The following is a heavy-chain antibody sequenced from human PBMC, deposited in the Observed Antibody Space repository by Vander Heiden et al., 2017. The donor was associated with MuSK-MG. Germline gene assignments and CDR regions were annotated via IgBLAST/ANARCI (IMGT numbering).Heavy chain of an antibody. CDR1: GGSISSSSYY. CDR2: IYYGGST. V-gene: IGHV4-39*01. J-gene: IGHJ3*02. D-gene: IGHD1-20*01. CDR3: ASGITGTPLAFDI. Sequence: QLQLQESGPGLVKPSETLSLTCTVSGGSISSSSYYWGWIRQPPGKGLEWIGSIYYGGSTYYNPSLKSRVTISVDTSKNQFSLKLSSVTAADTAVYYCASGITGTPLAFDIWGQGTMVTVSS.